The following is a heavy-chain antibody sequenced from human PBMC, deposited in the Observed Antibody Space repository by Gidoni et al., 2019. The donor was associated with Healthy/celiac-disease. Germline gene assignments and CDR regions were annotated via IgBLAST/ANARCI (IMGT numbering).Heavy chain of an antibody. Sequence: WLALIYWDDDKRYSPSLKSRITITKDTSKNQVVLTMTNMDPVDTATYYCAHRRKSLLFGELSYWFDPWGHGILVTVSS. J-gene: IGHJ5*02. V-gene: IGHV2-5*02. CDR2: IYWDDDK. D-gene: IGHD3-10*01. CDR3: AHRRKSLLFGELSYWFDP.